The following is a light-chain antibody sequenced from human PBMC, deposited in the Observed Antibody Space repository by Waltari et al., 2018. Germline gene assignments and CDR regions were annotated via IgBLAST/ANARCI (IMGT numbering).Light chain of an antibody. CDR3: QQSYDTPRT. V-gene: IGKV1-39*01. J-gene: IGKJ1*01. CDR1: QYISTY. Sequence: DFQMTQSPSSLSASVGDRVTITCRASQYISTYLNWYQQKPGKGPKLLLYAASTLQSWVPSRFSGSGSGTDFTFTISSLQLEDFATYYCQQSYDTPRTFGQGTKVEVK. CDR2: AAS.